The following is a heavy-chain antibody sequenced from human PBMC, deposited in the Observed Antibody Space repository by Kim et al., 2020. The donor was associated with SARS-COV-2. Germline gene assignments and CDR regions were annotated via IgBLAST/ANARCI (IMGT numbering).Heavy chain of an antibody. J-gene: IGHJ4*02. CDR3: AKGRYYFDY. CDR1: GFTFSSYG. V-gene: IGHV3-30*18. CDR2: ISYDGSNK. Sequence: GGSLRLSCAASGFTFSSYGMHWVRQAPGKRLEWVAVISYDGSNKYYADSVKGRFTISRDNSKNTLYLQMNSLRAEDTAVYYCAKGRYYFDYWGQGTLVTVSS.